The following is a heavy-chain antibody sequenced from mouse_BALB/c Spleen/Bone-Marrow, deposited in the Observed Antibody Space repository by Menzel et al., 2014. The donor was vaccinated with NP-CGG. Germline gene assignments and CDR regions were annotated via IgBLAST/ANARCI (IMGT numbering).Heavy chain of an antibody. CDR2: INPSTGYT. CDR3: ASNWDVD. V-gene: IGHV1-7*01. CDR1: GYTFTSYW. D-gene: IGHD4-1*01. Sequence: QVQLQQPGAELAKPGASVKMSCKASGYTFTSYWMHWVKQRPGQGLEWIGYINPSTGYTEYNQKFKDKATLTADKSSSTAYMQLSSLTSEGSAVYYCASNWDVDWGQGTTLTVSS. J-gene: IGHJ2*01.